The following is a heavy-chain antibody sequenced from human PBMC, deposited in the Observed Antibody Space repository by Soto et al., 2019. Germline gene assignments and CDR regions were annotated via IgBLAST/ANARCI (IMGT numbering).Heavy chain of an antibody. V-gene: IGHV3-30*18. J-gene: IGHJ4*02. CDR2: ISYDGSNK. CDR1: GFTFSSYG. D-gene: IGHD3-22*01. CDR3: AKVKRDSSGYYWEVFDY. Sequence: GGSLIRSCAASGFTFSSYGMHWVRQAPGKGMEWVAVISYDGSNKYYADSVKGRFTISRDNSKNTLYLQMNSLRAEDTAVYYCAKVKRDSSGYYWEVFDYWGQGTLVTVSS.